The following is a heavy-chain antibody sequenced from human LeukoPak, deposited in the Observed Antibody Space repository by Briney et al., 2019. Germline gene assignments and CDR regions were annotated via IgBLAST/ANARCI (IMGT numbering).Heavy chain of an antibody. CDR1: GFSFNTYG. J-gene: IGHJ4*02. CDR2: ISDSGGST. Sequence: PEGSLRLSCAASGFSFNTYGMAWVRQAPGKGLEWVSAISDSGGSTYDADPVKGRFTISRDNSKNTLYLQMNSLRAEDTAVYYCAKDTSIGRYCTNGVCSPFDYWGQGTLVTVSS. CDR3: AKDTSIGRYCTNGVCSPFDY. D-gene: IGHD2-8*01. V-gene: IGHV3-23*01.